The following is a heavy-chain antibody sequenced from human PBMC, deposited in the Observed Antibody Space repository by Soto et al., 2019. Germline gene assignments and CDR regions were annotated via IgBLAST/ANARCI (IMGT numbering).Heavy chain of an antibody. CDR1: GFTFSSYA. CDR3: ARATSGWYKDPFDI. D-gene: IGHD6-19*01. CDR2: ISYDGSNK. Sequence: QVQLVESGGGVVQPGRSLRLSCAASGFTFSSYAMHRVRQAPGKGLEWVAVISYDGSNKYYADSVKGRFTISRDNSKNTLYLQMNSLRPEDTAVYYCARATSGWYKDPFDIWGQGTMVTVSS. J-gene: IGHJ3*02. V-gene: IGHV3-30-3*01.